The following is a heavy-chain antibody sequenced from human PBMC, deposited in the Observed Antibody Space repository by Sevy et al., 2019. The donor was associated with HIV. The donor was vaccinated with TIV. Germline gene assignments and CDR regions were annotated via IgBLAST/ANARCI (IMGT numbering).Heavy chain of an antibody. CDR1: GFTFSTYA. Sequence: GGSLRLSCAGSGFTFSTYAMHWVRQAPGKGLEWLAVISYDGSLKFHTDSVRGRFTISRDNSKNTVYLQMNSLRAEDTAIYYCARESPSDWYLDSWGQGTLVTVSS. CDR2: ISYDGSLK. J-gene: IGHJ4*02. CDR3: ARESPSDWYLDS. D-gene: IGHD6-19*01. V-gene: IGHV3-30*03.